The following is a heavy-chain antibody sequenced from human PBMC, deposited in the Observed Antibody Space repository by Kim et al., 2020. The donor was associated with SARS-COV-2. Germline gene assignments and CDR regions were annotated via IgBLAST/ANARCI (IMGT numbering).Heavy chain of an antibody. CDR1: GGSISSSSYY. CDR2: IYYSGST. CDR3: ARRGGQGTGNWFDP. J-gene: IGHJ5*02. D-gene: IGHD3-10*01. V-gene: IGHV4-39*01. Sequence: SETLSLTCTVSGGSISSSSYYWGWIRQPPGKGLEWIGSIYYSGSTYYNPSLKSRVTISVDTSKNQFSLKLSSVTAADTAVYYCARRGGQGTGNWFDPWGQGTLVTVSS.